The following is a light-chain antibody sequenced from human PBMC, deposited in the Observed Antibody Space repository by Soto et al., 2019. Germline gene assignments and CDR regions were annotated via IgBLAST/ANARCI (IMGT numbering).Light chain of an antibody. CDR2: GGS. CDR3: QQYNYWPPYT. CDR1: QNLGSS. V-gene: IGKV3-15*01. J-gene: IGKJ2*01. Sequence: EVVMTQSPGTLSSSPGERVTLSCRASQNLGSSLAWYQQRPGQAPRLLLYGGSTRATGIPARFSGSGSGTEFTVAISSLQSEDGAVYYCQQYNYWPPYTFGQGTNLEFK.